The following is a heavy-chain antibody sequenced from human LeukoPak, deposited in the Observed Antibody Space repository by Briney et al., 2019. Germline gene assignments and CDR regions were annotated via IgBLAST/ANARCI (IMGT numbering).Heavy chain of an antibody. D-gene: IGHD3-9*01. CDR3: AKDMYPYYDILTGSNVYYGMDV. J-gene: IGHJ6*02. CDR1: GFTFDDYA. Sequence: PGGSLRLSCAASGFTFDDYAMHWVRQAPGKGLEWVSGISWNSGSIGYADSVKGRFTISRDNAKNSLYLQMNSLGAEDTALYYCAKDMYPYYDILTGSNVYYGMDVWGQGTAVTVSS. V-gene: IGHV3-9*01. CDR2: ISWNSGSI.